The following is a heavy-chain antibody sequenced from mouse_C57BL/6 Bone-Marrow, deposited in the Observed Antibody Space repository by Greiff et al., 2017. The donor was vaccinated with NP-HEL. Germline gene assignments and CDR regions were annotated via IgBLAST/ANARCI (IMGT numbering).Heavy chain of an antibody. CDR3: ARSLVATEGAMDY. V-gene: IGHV1-82*01. J-gene: IGHJ4*01. CDR2: LYPGDGDT. CDR1: GYAFSSSW. D-gene: IGHD1-1*01. Sequence: VQLQQSGPELVKPGASVKISCKASGYAFSSSWMNWVKQRPGKGLEWIGRLYPGDGDTNYNGKFKGKATLTADKSSSTAYMQLSSLTSEDSAVYFCARSLVATEGAMDYWGQGTSVTVSS.